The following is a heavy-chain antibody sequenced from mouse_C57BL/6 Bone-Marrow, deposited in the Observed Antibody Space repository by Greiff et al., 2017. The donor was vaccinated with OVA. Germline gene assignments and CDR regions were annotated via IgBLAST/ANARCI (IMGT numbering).Heavy chain of an antibody. D-gene: IGHD1-1*01. CDR2: ISSGSSTI. CDR1: GFTFSDYG. Sequence: EVQRVESGGGLVKPGGSLKLSCAASGFTFSDYGMHWVRQAPEKGLEWVAYISSGSSTIYYADTVKGRFTISRDNAKNTLFLQMTSLRSEDTAMYYCARGGYGSSFPYYFDYWGQGTTLTVSS. CDR3: ARGGYGSSFPYYFDY. J-gene: IGHJ2*01. V-gene: IGHV5-17*01.